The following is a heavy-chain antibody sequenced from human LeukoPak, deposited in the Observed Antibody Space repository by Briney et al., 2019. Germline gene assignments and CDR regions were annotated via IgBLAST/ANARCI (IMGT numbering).Heavy chain of an antibody. CDR1: RFTFSSYA. V-gene: IGHV3-23*01. CDR3: AKGGIVALTLFDY. Sequence: PGGSLRLSCAASRFTFSSYAMSWVRQAPGKGLEWVSTISGSTGSTYCADSVKGRFTISRDNSKNTLYLQMNSLRAEDTAVYYCAKGGIVALTLFDYWGQGTLVTVSS. D-gene: IGHD5-12*01. CDR2: ISGSTGST. J-gene: IGHJ4*02.